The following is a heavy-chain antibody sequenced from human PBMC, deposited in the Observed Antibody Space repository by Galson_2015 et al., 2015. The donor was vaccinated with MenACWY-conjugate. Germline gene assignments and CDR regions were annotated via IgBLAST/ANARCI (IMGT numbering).Heavy chain of an antibody. V-gene: IGHV3-7*03. CDR2: IKQDGSEK. J-gene: IGHJ5*02. CDR3: ARDLGFECSRNASYPPS. CDR1: GFIFNNYW. Sequence: SLRLSCAASGFIFNNYWMSWVRQVPGKGLEWVANIKQDGSEKYYVDSVRGRFTISGDNAKNSLYLQMNSLRAEDTAVYYCARDLGFECSRNASYPPSWGQGTLVTVSS. D-gene: IGHD2-2*01.